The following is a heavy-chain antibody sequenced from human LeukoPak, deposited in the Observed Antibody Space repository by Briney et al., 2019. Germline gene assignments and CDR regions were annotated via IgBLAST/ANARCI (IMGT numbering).Heavy chain of an antibody. CDR2: MNPNSGNT. Sequence: ASVKVSCKASGYTFTSYDINWVRQATGQGLEWMGWMNPNSGNTGYAQKFQGRVNMTRNTSISTAYMELSSLRSEDTAVYYCAKGDYVWGSYRSEYNWFDPWGQGTLVTVSS. CDR3: AKGDYVWGSYRSEYNWFDP. V-gene: IGHV1-8*01. CDR1: GYTFTSYD. D-gene: IGHD3-16*02. J-gene: IGHJ5*02.